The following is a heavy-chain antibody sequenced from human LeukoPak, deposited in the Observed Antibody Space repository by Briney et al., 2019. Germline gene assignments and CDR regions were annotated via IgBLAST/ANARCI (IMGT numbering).Heavy chain of an antibody. CDR3: AKDPSSSWYGGFDY. CDR2: ISGSGGST. V-gene: IGHV3-23*01. D-gene: IGHD6-13*01. Sequence: PGGSLRLSCAASGFTFSSYSMNWVRQAPGKGLEWVSAISGSGGSTYYADSVKGRFTISRDNSKNTLYLQMNSLRAEDTAVYYCAKDPSSSWYGGFDYWGQGTLVTVSS. CDR1: GFTFSSYS. J-gene: IGHJ4*02.